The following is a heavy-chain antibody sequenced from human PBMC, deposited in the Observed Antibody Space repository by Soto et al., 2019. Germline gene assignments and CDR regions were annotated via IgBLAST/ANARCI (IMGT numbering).Heavy chain of an antibody. CDR1: GFAFNTYS. V-gene: IGHV3-30-3*01. D-gene: IGHD3-10*02. J-gene: IGHJ4*02. CDR2: ISYDGSNK. Sequence: QVHLVQSGGGVVQPGRSLRLSCAASGFAFNTYSMHWVRQAPGRGLEWVAVISYDGSNKFYADSVKGRFTISRDNSKNTLYLEMNSLRGEDTAVYYCANVSPMGYFFDFWGQGTLVTVSS. CDR3: ANVSPMGYFFDF.